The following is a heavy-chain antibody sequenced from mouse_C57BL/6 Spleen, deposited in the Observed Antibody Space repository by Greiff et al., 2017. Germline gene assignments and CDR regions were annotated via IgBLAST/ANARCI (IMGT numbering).Heavy chain of an antibody. CDR1: GYTFTDYE. D-gene: IGHD1-1*01. J-gene: IGHJ2*01. CDR3: TRRTLRYFDY. CDR2: IDPETGGT. Sequence: VQLQQSGAELVRPGASVTLSCKASGYTFTDYEMHWVKQTPVHGLEWIGAIDPETGGTAYNQKFKGKAILTADKSSSTAYMELRSLTSEDSAVYYCTRRTLRYFDYWGQGTTLTVSS. V-gene: IGHV1-15*01.